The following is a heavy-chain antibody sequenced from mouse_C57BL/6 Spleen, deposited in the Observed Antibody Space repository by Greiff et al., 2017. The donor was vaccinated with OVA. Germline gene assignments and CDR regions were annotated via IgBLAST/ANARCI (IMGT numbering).Heavy chain of an antibody. Sequence: EVKLVESGGDLVKPGGSLKLSCAASGFTFSSYAMSWVRQTPDKRLEWVATISSGGSYTYYAASVKGRFTNASDNAKNTLYLQMSRLKSEDTAMYYCTSAYYDGEFDYGGQGTTLTFSS. D-gene: IGHD1-1*01. CDR2: ISSGGSYT. CDR3: TSAYYDGEFDY. V-gene: IGHV5-6*01. CDR1: GFTFSSYA. J-gene: IGHJ2*01.